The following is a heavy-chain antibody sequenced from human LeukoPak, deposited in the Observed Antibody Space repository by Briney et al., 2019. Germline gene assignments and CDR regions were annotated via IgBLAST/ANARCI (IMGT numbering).Heavy chain of an antibody. CDR2: IWYDGSNK. Sequence: GRSLRLSCAASGFTFSSYGMHWVRQAPGKGREWVAVIWYDGSNKYYADSVKGRFTISRDNSKNTLYLQMNSLRAEDTAVYYCARGRPYYDFWSGSFQIDYWGQGPLVTVSS. CDR1: GFTFSSYG. V-gene: IGHV3-33*01. D-gene: IGHD3-3*01. CDR3: ARGRPYYDFWSGSFQIDY. J-gene: IGHJ4*02.